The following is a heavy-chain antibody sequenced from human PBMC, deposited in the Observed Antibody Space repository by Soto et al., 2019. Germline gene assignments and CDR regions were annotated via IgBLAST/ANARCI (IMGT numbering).Heavy chain of an antibody. D-gene: IGHD1-20*01. Sequence: QVQLVESGGGVVQPGRSLRLSCAASGFTFSSYAMHWVRQAPGKGLEWVAVISYDGSNKYYADSVKGRFTISRDNSKNTLYLQMNSLRAEDTAVYYCARGINYYYYGMDVWGQGTTVTVSS. CDR1: GFTFSSYA. CDR2: ISYDGSNK. V-gene: IGHV3-30-3*01. J-gene: IGHJ6*02. CDR3: ARGINYYYYGMDV.